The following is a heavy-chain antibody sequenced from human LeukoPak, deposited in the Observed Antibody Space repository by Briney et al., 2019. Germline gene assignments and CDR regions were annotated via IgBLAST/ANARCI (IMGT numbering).Heavy chain of an antibody. CDR3: AREPDYGSGSFDY. CDR1: GYTFTGYY. J-gene: IGHJ4*02. CDR2: INPNSGGT. D-gene: IGHD3-10*01. Sequence: ASVKVSCKASGYTFTGYYMHWVRQAPGQALEWMGWINPNSGGTNYAQKFQGRVTTTRDTSISTAYMELSRLRSDDTAVYYCAREPDYGSGSFDYWGQGTLVTVSS. V-gene: IGHV1-2*02.